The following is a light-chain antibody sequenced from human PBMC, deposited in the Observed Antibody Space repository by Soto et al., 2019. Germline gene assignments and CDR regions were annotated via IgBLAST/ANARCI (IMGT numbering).Light chain of an antibody. Sequence: EIVLTQSPGTLSSSPGERATLSCRASQSVSRSYLAWYPQQPGQAPRILIYGASSRATGIPARFSGSGAETECTLTVSSLRSEDAAVYCCQQYNYWTITFGQGTRLENK. V-gene: IGKV3-20*01. CDR3: QQYNYWTIT. J-gene: IGKJ5*01. CDR2: GAS. CDR1: QSVSRSY.